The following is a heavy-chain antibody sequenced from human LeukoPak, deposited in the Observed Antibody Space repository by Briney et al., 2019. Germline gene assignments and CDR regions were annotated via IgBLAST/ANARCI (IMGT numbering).Heavy chain of an antibody. Sequence: PGGSLRLSCAASGFTFDDYGMSWVRQAPGKGLEWVSGINWNGGSTGYADSVKGRFTISRDNAKNSLYLQMNSLRAEDTALYYCAREDYDILTGYSGITYWGQETLVTVSS. CDR2: INWNGGST. CDR3: AREDYDILTGYSGITY. J-gene: IGHJ4*02. D-gene: IGHD3-9*01. V-gene: IGHV3-20*04. CDR1: GFTFDDYG.